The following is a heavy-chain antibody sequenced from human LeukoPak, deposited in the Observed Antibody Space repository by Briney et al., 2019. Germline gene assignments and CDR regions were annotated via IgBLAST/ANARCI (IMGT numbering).Heavy chain of an antibody. J-gene: IGHJ4*02. Sequence: GGSLRLSCAASGFTFSSYWMSWVRQAPGRGLEWVSAISGSGGSIYYADSVKGRFTISRDNSKNTLYLQMNSLRAEDTAVYYCARTRGYSKYWGQGTLVTVSS. CDR3: ARTRGYSKY. V-gene: IGHV3-23*01. D-gene: IGHD5-18*01. CDR2: ISGSGGSI. CDR1: GFTFSSYW.